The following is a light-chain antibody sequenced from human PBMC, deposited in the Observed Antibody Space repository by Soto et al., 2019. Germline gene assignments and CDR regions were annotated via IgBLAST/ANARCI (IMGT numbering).Light chain of an antibody. CDR3: QQYNN. CDR1: QSVSSN. V-gene: IGKV3-15*01. CDR2: GAS. J-gene: IGKJ1*01. Sequence: EIVMTQSPATLSVSPGERATLSCRASQSVSSNLAWYQQKPGQAPRLLIYGASTRATGIPARFSGSGSGTEFTLTISSLQSEDFAVYSSQQYNNFGQGTKV.